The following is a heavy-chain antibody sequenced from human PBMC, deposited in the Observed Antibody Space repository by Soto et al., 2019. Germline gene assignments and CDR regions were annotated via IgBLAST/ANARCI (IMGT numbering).Heavy chain of an antibody. CDR2: ISSDGGST. CDR3: ARGFGDDHNYHFDY. J-gene: IGHJ4*02. D-gene: IGHD3-10*01. Sequence: GGALRLSCAAAGFTFSSYAMLWVRQGPGKGLEYVSAISSDGGSTYHADSVKGRLPISRDNSKNTLYLQMGSLRAADMAVYYCARGFGDDHNYHFDYWCQGTLVTVCS. CDR1: GFTFSSYA. V-gene: IGHV3-64*02.